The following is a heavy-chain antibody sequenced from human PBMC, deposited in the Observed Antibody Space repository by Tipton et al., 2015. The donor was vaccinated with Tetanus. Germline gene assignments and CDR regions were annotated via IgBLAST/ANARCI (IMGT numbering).Heavy chain of an antibody. V-gene: IGHV4-61*01. CDR1: GGSVNDGRFY. CDR3: ARDRITGPTGRYYAMDV. CDR2: IYYSGRA. J-gene: IGHJ6*01. D-gene: IGHD1/OR15-1a*01. Sequence: GSLRLSCTVSGGSVNDGRFYWTWIRQAPGKALERVAHIYYSGRATYNPSVASRATVSIDMSKNQFSLRLTSATAADTAVYYCARDRITGPTGRYYAMDVWVQGTTVTVSS.